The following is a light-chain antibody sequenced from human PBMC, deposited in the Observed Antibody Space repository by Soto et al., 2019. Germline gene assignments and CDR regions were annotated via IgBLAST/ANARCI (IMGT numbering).Light chain of an antibody. CDR3: QQYNRFSWT. V-gene: IGKV1-5*03. J-gene: IGKJ1*01. Sequence: DIQTTQSPSTLSASVGDRVTITCRASQSIDKWLAWYQQKPGKAPKLLIYKASILQSGVPSRFSGSGSGTEFTLTISSLQPDDVGSYFCQQYNRFSWTFGQGTKVEIK. CDR1: QSIDKW. CDR2: KAS.